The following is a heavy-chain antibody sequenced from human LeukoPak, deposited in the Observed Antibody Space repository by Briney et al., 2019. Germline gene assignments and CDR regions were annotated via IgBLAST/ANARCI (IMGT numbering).Heavy chain of an antibody. V-gene: IGHV3-48*01. J-gene: IGHJ4*02. CDR3: ARVLHKRNYDSTTYYGY. CDR2: IIGSSSTI. D-gene: IGHD3-22*01. CDR1: GFTFSSYR. Sequence: GGSLRLSCAASGFTFSSYRMNWVRQAPGKGLEGVSDIIGSSSTIYYAVSVKCRFTISRDNTKNSLYLQMNSLRAEDTAVYYCARVLHKRNYDSTTYYGYWGQGTLVTVSS.